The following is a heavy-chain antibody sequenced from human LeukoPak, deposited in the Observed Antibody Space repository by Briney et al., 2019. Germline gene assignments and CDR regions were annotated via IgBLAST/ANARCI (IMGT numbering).Heavy chain of an antibody. CDR1: GFTFSNYA. D-gene: IGHD2-15*01. CDR3: AKALEDCSGGGCFSGYMDV. Sequence: SGGSLRLSCAASGFTFSNYAMHWVRQAPGKGLDWVAIIRYDGSITYSTNSVKGRFTISRDNSKNTVYLQMNSLRDEDTAVYYCAKALEDCSGGGCFSGYMDVWGKGTTVAVSS. V-gene: IGHV3-30*02. J-gene: IGHJ6*03. CDR2: IRYDGSIT.